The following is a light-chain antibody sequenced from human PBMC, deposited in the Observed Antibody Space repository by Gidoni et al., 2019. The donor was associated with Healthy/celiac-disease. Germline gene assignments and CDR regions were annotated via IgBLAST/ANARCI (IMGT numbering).Light chain of an antibody. V-gene: IGKV3-11*01. CDR3: QQRSNWPLT. CDR1: QSVSSY. Sequence: LFPQSPATLSLSPGERATLACRASQSVSSYLAWYHQKPGQAPRLLIYDASNRATGIPARFRGSGSGTDFTLTISSLEPEEFAVYYWQQRSNWPLTFGGGTKVEIK. J-gene: IGKJ4*01. CDR2: DAS.